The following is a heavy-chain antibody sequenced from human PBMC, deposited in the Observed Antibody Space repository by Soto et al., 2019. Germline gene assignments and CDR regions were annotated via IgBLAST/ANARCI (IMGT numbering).Heavy chain of an antibody. CDR3: TADIPNISANYGMDV. D-gene: IGHD6-25*01. J-gene: IGHJ6*02. Sequence: EEQLVESGGGLVEPGGSLRLSCAASGFIFSNTWINWVRQAPGTGLEWVGRIKTKIEGGTTNYAAPVKGRFTVSGDDSKNTVYLHMNSLRTEDTAVYYCTADIPNISANYGMDVWGQGTTVTVSS. CDR1: GFIFSNTW. V-gene: IGHV3-15*07. CDR2: IKTKIEGGTT.